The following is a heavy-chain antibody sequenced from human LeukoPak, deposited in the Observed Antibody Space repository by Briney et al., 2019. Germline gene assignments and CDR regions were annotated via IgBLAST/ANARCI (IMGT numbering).Heavy chain of an antibody. CDR1: GDSLSTYY. CDR3: ARGYGSGSHLDS. CDR2: IYKAADTANT. V-gene: IGHV4-4*07. J-gene: IGHJ4*02. Sequence: SETLSLTCSVSGDSLSTYYWTWIRQPAAAGKGLEWIGRIYKAADTANTNYNPSLKSRVTMSIDRSKNQFSLQLTSVTAADTAVYYCARGYGSGSHLDSWGQGTLVTVSS. D-gene: IGHD3-10*01.